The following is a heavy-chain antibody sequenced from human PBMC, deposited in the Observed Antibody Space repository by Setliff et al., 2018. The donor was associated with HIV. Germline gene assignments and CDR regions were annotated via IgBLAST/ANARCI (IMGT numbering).Heavy chain of an antibody. Sequence: PSETLSLTCPQESLRDPINSHYWSWIRQPPGEGLEWIGHISYSEYTNYNPSLKSRVTTSVDTSKYHFSLRLSSVTAADTAVYYCARRERYYDILTGRVSDGFYIWGQGTMVTVSS. CDR2: ISYSEYT. J-gene: IGHJ3*02. D-gene: IGHD3-9*01. CDR3: ARRERYYDILTGRVSDGFYI. CDR1: DPINSHY. V-gene: IGHV4-59*08.